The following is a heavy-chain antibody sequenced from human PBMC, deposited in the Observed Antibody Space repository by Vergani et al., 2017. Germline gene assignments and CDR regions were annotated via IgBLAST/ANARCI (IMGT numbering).Heavy chain of an antibody. D-gene: IGHD2-15*01. Sequence: QVQLQESGPGLVKPSETLSLTCAVSGYSISSGYYWGWIRQPPGKGLEWIGRIYHCGSTYYNPSLKSRVTISVDTSKNQFSLKLSSGTAADTAVYYCARLYCSGGSCYSLANWFDPWGQGTLVTVSS. V-gene: IGHV4-38-2*01. CDR2: IYHCGST. CDR1: GYSISSGYY. J-gene: IGHJ5*02. CDR3: ARLYCSGGSCYSLANWFDP.